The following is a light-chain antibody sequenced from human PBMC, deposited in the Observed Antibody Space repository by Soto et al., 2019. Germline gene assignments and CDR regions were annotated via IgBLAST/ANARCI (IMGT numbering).Light chain of an antibody. Sequence: DIQMTQSPSKLSASVGDRVTITCLASQTIDSWLAWYQQRPGKPPNLLIYKASTLASGVPSRFSGSGSGTEFTLTINSLQPDDFATYYCQQYHIYSGTFGQGTKVDIK. J-gene: IGKJ1*01. CDR3: QQYHIYSGT. CDR2: KAS. V-gene: IGKV1-5*03. CDR1: QTIDSW.